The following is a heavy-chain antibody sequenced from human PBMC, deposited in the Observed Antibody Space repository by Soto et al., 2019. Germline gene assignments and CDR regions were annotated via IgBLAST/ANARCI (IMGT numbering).Heavy chain of an antibody. V-gene: IGHV4-59*08. J-gene: IGHJ6*03. CDR3: ARSRSPTVTYNYYYYYMDV. CDR1: GGSISSYY. Sequence: SETLSLICTVSGGSISSYYWSWIRQPPGKGLEWIGYIYYSGSTNYNPALKSRVTISVDTSKNKFSLKLSSVTAADTAVYYCARSRSPTVTYNYYYYYMDVWGKGTTVTVSS. CDR2: IYYSGST. D-gene: IGHD4-17*01.